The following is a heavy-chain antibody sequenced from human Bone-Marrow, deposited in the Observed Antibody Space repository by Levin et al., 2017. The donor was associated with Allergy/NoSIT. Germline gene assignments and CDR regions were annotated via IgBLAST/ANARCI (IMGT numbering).Heavy chain of an antibody. CDR3: AKAYGDYEVDY. J-gene: IGHJ4*02. CDR1: GFTFSSYG. Sequence: LSLTCAASGFTFSSYGMHWVRQAPGKGLEWVAVISYDGSNKYYADSVKGRFTISRDNSKNTLYLQMNSLRAEDTAVYYCAKAYGDYEVDYWGQGTLVTVSS. V-gene: IGHV3-30*18. CDR2: ISYDGSNK. D-gene: IGHD4-17*01.